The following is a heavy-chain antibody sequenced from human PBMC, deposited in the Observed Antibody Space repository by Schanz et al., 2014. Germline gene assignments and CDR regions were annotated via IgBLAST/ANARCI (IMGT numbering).Heavy chain of an antibody. CDR3: ARGRTFDY. CDR1: GGTFSSYS. CDR2: IIPILGIA. V-gene: IGHV1-69*02. Sequence: QVQLVQSGAEVKKPGSSVKVSCKASGGTFSSYSISWVRQAPGQGLEWMGRIIPILGIANYAQKFQGRVTMTRNTSMSTAYIELHILTSEDTAVYYCARGRTFDYWGQGTLVTVSS. J-gene: IGHJ4*02.